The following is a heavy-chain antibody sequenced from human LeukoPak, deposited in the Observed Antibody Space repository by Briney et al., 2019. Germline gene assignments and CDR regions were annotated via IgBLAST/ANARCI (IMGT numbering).Heavy chain of an antibody. CDR3: AKDSVAGTGGSFDY. CDR2: ISWNSGST. V-gene: IGHV3-9*01. D-gene: IGHD6-19*01. Sequence: GGSLRLSCAASGFTFDDYAMHWVRQAPGKGLEWVSGISWNSGSTGYADSVKGRFTISRDNAKNSLYLQMNSLRAEDTALYYCAKDSVAGTGGSFDYWGQGTLVTVSS. CDR1: GFTFDDYA. J-gene: IGHJ4*02.